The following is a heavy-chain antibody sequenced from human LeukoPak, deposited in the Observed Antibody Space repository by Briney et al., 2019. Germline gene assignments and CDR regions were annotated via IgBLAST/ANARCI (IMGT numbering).Heavy chain of an antibody. CDR2: IYYSGST. CDR1: GGSISSGDYY. Sequence: PSQTLSLTCTVSGGSISSGDYYWSWIRQPPGKGLEWIGYIYYSGSTYYNPSLKSRVTISVDTSKNQFSLKLSSVTAADTAVYYCARFTSREPQGRVYFDYWGQGTLVTVSS. D-gene: IGHD1-26*01. J-gene: IGHJ4*02. CDR3: ARFTSREPQGRVYFDY. V-gene: IGHV4-30-4*01.